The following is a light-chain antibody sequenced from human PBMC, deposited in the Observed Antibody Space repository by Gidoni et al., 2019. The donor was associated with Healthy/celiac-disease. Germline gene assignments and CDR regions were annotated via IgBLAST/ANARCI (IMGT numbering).Light chain of an antibody. CDR1: QGISSY. Sequence: AIRMTQSPSSVSASTGDRVTITCRASQGISSYLAWYQPKTGQAPKLLIYAASTLQSGVPSRFRGSGSGTDFTLTISCLQSEDFATYYCQQYYSYPWPFGQGTKVEIK. J-gene: IGKJ1*01. CDR3: QQYYSYPWP. CDR2: AAS. V-gene: IGKV1-8*01.